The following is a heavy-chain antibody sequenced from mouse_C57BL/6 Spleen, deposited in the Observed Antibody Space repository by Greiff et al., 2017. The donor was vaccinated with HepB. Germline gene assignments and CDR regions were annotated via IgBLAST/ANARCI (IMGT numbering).Heavy chain of an antibody. CDR2: ISDGGSYT. CDR3: ARTLYYDYEGFAY. CDR1: GFTFSSYA. Sequence: EVQVVESGGGLVKPGGSLKLSCAASGFTFSSYAMSWVRQTPEKRLEWVATISDGGSYTYYPDNVKGRFTISRDNAKNNLYLQMSHLKSEDTAMYYCARTLYYDYEGFAYWGQGTLVTVSA. J-gene: IGHJ3*01. V-gene: IGHV5-4*01. D-gene: IGHD2-4*01.